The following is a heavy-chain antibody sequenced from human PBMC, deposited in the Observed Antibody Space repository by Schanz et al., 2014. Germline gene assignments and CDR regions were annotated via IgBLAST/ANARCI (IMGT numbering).Heavy chain of an antibody. CDR1: GFAFSSYG. Sequence: EVQLVESGGGLVQPGGSLRLSCTASGFAFSSYGMSWVRQAPGKGLEWVSGFDAHDGRAYYADSAKGRFTISRDNSKSTLYVEMNSLRVEDTAVYYCAKTLFPGGTQTFGNWGRGTLVTVSS. CDR3: AKTLFPGGTQTFGN. D-gene: IGHD2-8*02. J-gene: IGHJ4*02. V-gene: IGHV3-23*04. CDR2: FDAHDGRA.